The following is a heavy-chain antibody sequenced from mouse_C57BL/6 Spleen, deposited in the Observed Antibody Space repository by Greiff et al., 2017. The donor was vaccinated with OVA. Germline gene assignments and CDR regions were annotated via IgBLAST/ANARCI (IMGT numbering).Heavy chain of an antibody. D-gene: IGHD2-5*01. V-gene: IGHV1-18*01. Sequence: VQLQQSGPELVKPGASVKIPCKASGYTFTDYNMDWVKQSHGKSLEWIGDINPNNGGTIYNQKFKGQATLTVDKSSSTAYMELRSLTSEDTAVYYCARPPYYSNYGFAYWGQGTLVTVSA. CDR1: GYTFTDYN. CDR3: ARPPYYSNYGFAY. J-gene: IGHJ3*01. CDR2: INPNNGGT.